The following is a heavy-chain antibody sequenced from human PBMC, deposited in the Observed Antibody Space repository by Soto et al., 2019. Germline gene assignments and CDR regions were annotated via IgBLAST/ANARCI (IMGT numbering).Heavy chain of an antibody. J-gene: IGHJ4*02. CDR3: ARRPHYYDSSGYHNVFDY. CDR2: ISSSSSYT. CDR1: GFTFSDYY. Sequence: PGGSLRLSCAASGFTFSDYYMSWIRQAPGKGLEWVSYISSSSSYTNYADSVKGRFTISRDNAKNSLYLQMNSLRAEDTAVYYCARRPHYYDSSGYHNVFDYWGQGTLVTVSS. D-gene: IGHD3-22*01. V-gene: IGHV3-11*06.